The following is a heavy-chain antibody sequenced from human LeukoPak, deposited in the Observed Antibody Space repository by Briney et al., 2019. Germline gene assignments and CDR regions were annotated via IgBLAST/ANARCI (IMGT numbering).Heavy chain of an antibody. D-gene: IGHD3-22*01. J-gene: IGHJ4*02. CDR3: ARGFYDSSGYYYLDYFDY. CDR1: GGTFSSYA. V-gene: IGHV1-2*02. Sequence: VASVKVSCKASGGTFSSYAIRWVRQAPGRGLEWMGWINPNSGGTNYAQKFQGRVTMTRDTSISTAYMELSRLRSDDTAVYYCARGFYDSSGYYYLDYFDYWGQGTLVTVSS. CDR2: INPNSGGT.